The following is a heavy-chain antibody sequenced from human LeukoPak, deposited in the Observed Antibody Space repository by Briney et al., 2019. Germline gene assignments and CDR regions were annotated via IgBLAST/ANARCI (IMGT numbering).Heavy chain of an antibody. D-gene: IGHD3-22*01. J-gene: IGHJ5*02. CDR1: GGSISSGGYY. CDR2: IYHSGST. CDR3: ARDSWLQTAGVGWFDP. Sequence: SETLSLTCTVSGGSISSGGYYWSWIRQPPGKGLEWIGYIYHSGSTYYNPSLKSRVTISVDRSKNQFSLKLSSVTAADTAVYYCARDSWLQTAGVGWFDPWGQGTLVTVSS. V-gene: IGHV4-30-2*01.